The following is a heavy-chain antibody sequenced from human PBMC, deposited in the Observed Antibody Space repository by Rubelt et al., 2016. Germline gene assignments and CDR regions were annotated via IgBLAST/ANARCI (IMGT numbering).Heavy chain of an antibody. CDR2: ISAYNGNT. CDR1: GYTFTSYG. CDR3: ASDADYYDSSGYYPY. J-gene: IGHJ4*02. D-gene: IGHD3-22*01. Sequence: QVQLVQSGAEVKKPGASVKVSCKASGYTFTSYGISWVRQAPGQGLEWMGWISAYNGNTNYAQKLQGEVTMTTDTSTSTAYMELRSLRSDDTAVYYCASDADYYDSSGYYPYWGQGTLVTVSS. V-gene: IGHV1-18*01.